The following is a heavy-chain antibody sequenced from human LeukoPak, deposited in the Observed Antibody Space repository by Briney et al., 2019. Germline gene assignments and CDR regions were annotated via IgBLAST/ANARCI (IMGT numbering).Heavy chain of an antibody. D-gene: IGHD2-21*02. CDR1: GFTVSSNY. J-gene: IGHJ3*02. V-gene: IGHV3-53*01. CDR2: IYSGGST. Sequence: GGSLRLSCAASGFTVSSNYMSWVRQAPGKGLEWVSVIYSGGSTYYADSVKGRFTISRDNSKNTLYPQMNSLRAEDTAVYYCARACGGDCYGAFDIWGQGTMVTVSS. CDR3: ARACGGDCYGAFDI.